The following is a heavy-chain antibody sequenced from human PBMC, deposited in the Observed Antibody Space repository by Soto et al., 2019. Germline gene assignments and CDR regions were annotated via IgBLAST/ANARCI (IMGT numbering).Heavy chain of an antibody. CDR1: GGTFSSYA. D-gene: IGHD3-10*01. Sequence: SVKVSCKASGGTFSSYAISWVRQAPGQGLEWMGGIIPIFGTANYAQKFQGRVTITADESTSTAYMELSSLRSEDTAVYYCARVRGGSGSYPNYYYGMDVWGQGTTVTISS. CDR3: ARVRGGSGSYPNYYYGMDV. CDR2: IIPIFGTA. V-gene: IGHV1-69*13. J-gene: IGHJ6*02.